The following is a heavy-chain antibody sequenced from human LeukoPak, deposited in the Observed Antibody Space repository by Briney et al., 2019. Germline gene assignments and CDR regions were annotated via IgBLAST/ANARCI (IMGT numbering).Heavy chain of an antibody. J-gene: IGHJ5*02. D-gene: IGHD3-3*01. CDR1: GGSISSYY. V-gene: IGHV4-59*01. CDR3: ARVWDFWSGYYP. CDR2: IYCSGST. Sequence: SETLSLTCTVSGGSISSYYWSWIRQPPGKGLEWIGYIYCSGSTNYSPSFKSRVTMSVDTSKNQFSLKLSSVTAAHTAVYYCARVWDFWSGYYPWGQGTLVTVSS.